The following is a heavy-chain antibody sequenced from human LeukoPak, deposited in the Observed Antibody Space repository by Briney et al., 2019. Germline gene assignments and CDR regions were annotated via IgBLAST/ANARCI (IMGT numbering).Heavy chain of an antibody. D-gene: IGHD3-10*01. CDR3: AREVMVRGEYGFDY. V-gene: IGHV6-1*01. CDR1: GDSVSSNGAA. CDR2: TYYRSKWYN. Sequence: SQTLSLTCAISGDSVSSNGAAWNWIRQSPSRGLEWLGRTYYRSKWYNDYAVFVKSRITINPDTSKNQFSLQLNSVTPEDTAVYYCAREVMVRGEYGFDYWGQGTLVTVSS. J-gene: IGHJ4*02.